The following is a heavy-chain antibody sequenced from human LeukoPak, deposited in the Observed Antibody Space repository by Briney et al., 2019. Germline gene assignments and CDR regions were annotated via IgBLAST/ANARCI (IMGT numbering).Heavy chain of an antibody. J-gene: IGHJ1*01. V-gene: IGHV3-33*01. CDR1: GFTFSSYG. CDR2: IWYDGSNK. Sequence: GRSLRLSCAVSGFTFSSYGMHWVRQAPGKGLEWVAVIWYDGSNKYYADSVKGRFTISRDNSKNTLYLQMNSLRAEDTAVYYCARDRATTGPPDYFQHWGQGALVTVSS. D-gene: IGHD1-26*01. CDR3: ARDRATTGPPDYFQH.